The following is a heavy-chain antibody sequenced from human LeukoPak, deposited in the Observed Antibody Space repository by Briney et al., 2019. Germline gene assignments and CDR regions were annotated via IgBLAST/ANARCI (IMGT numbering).Heavy chain of an antibody. CDR2: INSDGSST. CDR1: GFTFSSYW. D-gene: IGHD3-22*01. J-gene: IGHJ4*02. V-gene: IGHV3-74*01. Sequence: PGGSLRLSCAASGFTFSSYWMHWVRQAPGKGLVWVSRINSDGSSTSYADSVKGRFTISRDNAKNTLYLQMNSLRAEDTAVYYCARSPYDSSGYYWSQTLDYWGQGTLVTVSS. CDR3: ARSPYDSSGYYWSQTLDY.